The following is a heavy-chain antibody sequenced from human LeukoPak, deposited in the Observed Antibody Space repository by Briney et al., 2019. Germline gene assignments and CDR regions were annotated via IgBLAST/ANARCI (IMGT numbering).Heavy chain of an antibody. D-gene: IGHD6-19*01. Sequence: GGSLRLSCAASGFTFSSYAMSWIRQVPAKGLEWVSAISTTTYYADFVEGRFTISRDNSKNTLYLQMNSLRAEDTAVYYCAARVAVAGRSFDYWGQGTLVTVSS. CDR1: GFTFSSYA. CDR3: AARVAVAGRSFDY. CDR2: ISTTT. V-gene: IGHV3-23*01. J-gene: IGHJ4*02.